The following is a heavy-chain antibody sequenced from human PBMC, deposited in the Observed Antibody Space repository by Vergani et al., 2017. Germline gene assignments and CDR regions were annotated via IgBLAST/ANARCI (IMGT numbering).Heavy chain of an antibody. CDR3: ARDSSYYGSGSYPYYYYYGMDV. Sequence: EVQLVESGGGLVKPGGSLRLSCAASGFTFSSYSMNWVRQAPGKGLEWVSSISSSSSYIYYADSVKGRFTISRDNAKNSLYLQMNSRRAEDTAVYYCARDSSYYGSGSYPYYYYYGMDVWGQ. CDR1: GFTFSSYS. CDR2: ISSSSSYI. D-gene: IGHD3-10*01. V-gene: IGHV3-21*01. J-gene: IGHJ6*02.